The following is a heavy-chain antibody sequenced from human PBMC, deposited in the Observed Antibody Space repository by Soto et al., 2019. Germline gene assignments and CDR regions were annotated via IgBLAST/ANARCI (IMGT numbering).Heavy chain of an antibody. CDR3: ATMTRYDFWSGLLDY. V-gene: IGHV1-24*01. Sequence: ASVKVSCKVSGYTLTELSMHWVRQAPGKGLEWMGGFDPEDGETIYAQKFQGRVTMTEDTSTDTAYMELSSLRSEDTAVYYCATMTRYDFWSGLLDYWGQGTLVTVSS. J-gene: IGHJ4*02. CDR1: GYTLTELS. CDR2: FDPEDGET. D-gene: IGHD3-3*01.